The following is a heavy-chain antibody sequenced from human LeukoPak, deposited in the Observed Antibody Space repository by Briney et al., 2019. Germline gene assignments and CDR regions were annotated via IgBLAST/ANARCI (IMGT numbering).Heavy chain of an antibody. D-gene: IGHD6-13*01. Sequence: PGGSLRLSCAASGFTFSSYSMNWVRQAPGKGLEWVSSISSSSSYIYYADSVKGRFTISRDNAKNSLYLQMNSLRAEDTAVYYCARASSSSWDFDYWGQGTLVTVSS. CDR1: GFTFSSYS. CDR2: ISSSSSYI. CDR3: ARASSSSWDFDY. J-gene: IGHJ4*02. V-gene: IGHV3-21*01.